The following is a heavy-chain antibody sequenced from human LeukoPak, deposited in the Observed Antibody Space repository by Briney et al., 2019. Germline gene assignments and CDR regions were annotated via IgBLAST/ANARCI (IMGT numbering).Heavy chain of an antibody. Sequence: SETLSLTCTVSGGSISSGSYYWGWIRQPPGKGLEYIGSIYYSGSTYYNPSLKSRVTISVDTSKNQFSLKLSSVTAADTALYYCARHEDIVTPFDYWGQGTLVTVSP. D-gene: IGHD2-15*01. CDR2: IYYSGST. CDR1: GGSISSGSYY. V-gene: IGHV4-39*01. J-gene: IGHJ4*02. CDR3: ARHEDIVTPFDY.